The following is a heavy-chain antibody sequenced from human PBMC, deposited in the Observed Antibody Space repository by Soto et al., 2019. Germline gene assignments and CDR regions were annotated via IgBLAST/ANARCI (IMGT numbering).Heavy chain of an antibody. Sequence: QVHLVQSGAEVKKPGSSVKVSCKASGGTFSTYAISWVRQAPGQGLEWMGGIIPLFRTANYAQKFQGRVTITADESTSTAYMELSSLRSEDTAVYYCARVDGFDWLVYWGQGTLVTVSS. CDR3: ARVDGFDWLVY. V-gene: IGHV1-69*12. CDR1: GGTFSTYA. J-gene: IGHJ4*02. CDR2: IIPLFRTA. D-gene: IGHD3-9*01.